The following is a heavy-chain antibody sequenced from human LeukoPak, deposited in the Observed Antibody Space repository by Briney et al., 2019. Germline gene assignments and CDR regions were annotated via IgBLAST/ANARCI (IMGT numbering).Heavy chain of an antibody. CDR1: GFTVSGNY. Sequence: PGGSLRLSCEVSGFTVSGNYMTWVRQAPGKGLEWVSLIYSAGSTYYADSVKGRFTISRDNAKNSLYLQMNSLRAEDTAVYYCARDYYDSSGYPFDYWGQGTLVTVSS. CDR3: ARDYYDSSGYPFDY. D-gene: IGHD3-22*01. CDR2: IYSAGST. J-gene: IGHJ4*02. V-gene: IGHV3-53*01.